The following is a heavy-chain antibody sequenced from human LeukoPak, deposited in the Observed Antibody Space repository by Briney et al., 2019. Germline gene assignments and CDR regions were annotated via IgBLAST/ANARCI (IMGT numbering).Heavy chain of an antibody. D-gene: IGHD3-22*01. CDR2: IRQDGGER. J-gene: IGHJ4*02. CDR1: GFIFSDYW. Sequence: PGGSLRLSCAASGFIFSDYWMKWVRQAPGKGLEWVANIRQDGGERYYVDSVKGRFTISKDNGKNSLYLQMNSLRVEDTAVYYCARQYYYDTRGLPFDYWGQGSPVTVSS. CDR3: ARQYYYDTRGLPFDY. V-gene: IGHV3-7*01.